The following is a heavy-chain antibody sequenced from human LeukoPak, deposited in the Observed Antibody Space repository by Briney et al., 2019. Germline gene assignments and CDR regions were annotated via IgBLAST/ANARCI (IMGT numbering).Heavy chain of an antibody. CDR3: ARDGFDY. V-gene: IGHV3-30-3*01. J-gene: IGHJ4*02. CDR1: GFTFSSYT. CDR2: ISYDGTNK. Sequence: PGGSLRLSCAASGFTFSSYTMHWVRQAPGKSLEWVIVISYDGTNKYYADPVKGRFTISRDNSKNTVFLQMNYLRAEDTAVYYCARDGFDYWGQGTLVTVSS.